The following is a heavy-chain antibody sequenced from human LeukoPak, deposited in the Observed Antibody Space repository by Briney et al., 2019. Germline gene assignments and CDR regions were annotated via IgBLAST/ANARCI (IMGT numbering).Heavy chain of an antibody. CDR2: IYHSGST. CDR1: GGSISSGGYY. Sequence: SETLSLTCTVSGGSISSGGYYWSWIRQPPGKGLEWIGYIYHSGSTYYNPSLKSRVTISVDTSKNQFSLELSSVTAADTAVYYCARAVYSSSALDYWGQGTLVTVSS. J-gene: IGHJ4*02. V-gene: IGHV4-30-2*01. CDR3: ARAVYSSSALDY. D-gene: IGHD6-13*01.